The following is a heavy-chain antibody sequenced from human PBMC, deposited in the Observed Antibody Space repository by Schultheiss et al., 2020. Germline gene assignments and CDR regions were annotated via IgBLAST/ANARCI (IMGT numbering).Heavy chain of an antibody. D-gene: IGHD6-13*01. Sequence: SETLSLTCTVSGGSISSGSYYWSWIRQPAGKGLEWIGRIYTSGSTNYNPSLKSRVTISVDTSKNQFSLKLSSVTAADTAVYYCARVGFIAAADNWGQGTLVTVSS. CDR1: GGSISSGSYY. CDR3: ARVGFIAAADN. J-gene: IGHJ4*02. CDR2: IYTSGST. V-gene: IGHV4-61*02.